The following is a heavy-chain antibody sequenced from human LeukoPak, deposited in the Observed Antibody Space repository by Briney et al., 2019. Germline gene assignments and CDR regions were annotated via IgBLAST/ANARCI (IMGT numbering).Heavy chain of an antibody. Sequence: GESLKISCKGSGYRFTSYWIGWVRQMPEKGLEWMGIIYPGDSDTRYSPSFQGQVTISADKSISTAYLQWSSLKASDTAMYYCAVYCSGGSCYFGGFDPWGQGTLVTVSS. CDR3: AVYCSGGSCYFGGFDP. CDR2: IYPGDSDT. V-gene: IGHV5-51*01. CDR1: GYRFTSYW. J-gene: IGHJ5*02. D-gene: IGHD2-15*01.